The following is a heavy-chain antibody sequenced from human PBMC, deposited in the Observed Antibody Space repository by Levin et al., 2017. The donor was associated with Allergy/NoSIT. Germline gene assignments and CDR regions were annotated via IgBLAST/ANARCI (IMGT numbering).Heavy chain of an antibody. J-gene: IGHJ4*02. CDR3: ARGEFWSGLDY. D-gene: IGHD3-3*01. CDR2: NYYNGNT. V-gene: IGHV4-59*01. Sequence: SETLSLTCTVSGRSISSYYWSWIRQPPGKGLEWIGYNYYNGNTNYNPSLKSRVTMSIDTSENQFSLKLSSVTAADTAVYYCARGEFWSGLDYWGQGALVTVSS. CDR1: GRSISSYY.